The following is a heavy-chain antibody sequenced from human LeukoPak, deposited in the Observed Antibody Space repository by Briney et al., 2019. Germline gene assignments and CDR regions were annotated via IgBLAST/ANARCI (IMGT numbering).Heavy chain of an antibody. CDR2: ISAYNGNT. D-gene: IGHD3-22*01. CDR1: GYTFTSYG. J-gene: IGHJ4*02. CDR3: ATVYSYDSSAYYRLDY. V-gene: IGHV1-18*01. Sequence: ASVKVSCKASGYTFTSYGISWVRQAPGQGLEWMGWISAYNGNTNYAQKLQGRVTMTTDTSTSTAYMELRSLRSEDTAVYYCATVYSYDSSAYYRLDYWGQGTLVTVSS.